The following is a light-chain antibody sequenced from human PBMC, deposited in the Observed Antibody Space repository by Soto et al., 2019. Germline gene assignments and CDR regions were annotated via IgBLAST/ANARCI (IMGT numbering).Light chain of an antibody. Sequence: SYELTQAPSVSVAPGQTATIPCGGKDVGIKSVHWYQQKPGQAPVVVVFDGGARPSGIPDRFSGSNSGSAATLTISRVEAGDEADYFCQVWDSPSDHYVFGTGTKLTVL. V-gene: IGLV3-21*02. CDR1: DVGIKS. CDR2: DGG. CDR3: QVWDSPSDHYV. J-gene: IGLJ1*01.